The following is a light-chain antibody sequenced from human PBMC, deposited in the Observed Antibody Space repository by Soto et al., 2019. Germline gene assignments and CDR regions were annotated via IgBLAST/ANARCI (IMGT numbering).Light chain of an antibody. CDR3: QSADSSGSYRV. CDR1: ALAKQI. Sequence: SYELTQPPLVSVSPGQTARIICSGDALAKQIAYWYQQKPGQAPVLVIYKDSERPSGIPERFSGSNSGTTVTLTISGVQAEDEVDYYCQSADSSGSYRVFGGGTQLTVL. V-gene: IGLV3-25*03. CDR2: KDS. J-gene: IGLJ2*01.